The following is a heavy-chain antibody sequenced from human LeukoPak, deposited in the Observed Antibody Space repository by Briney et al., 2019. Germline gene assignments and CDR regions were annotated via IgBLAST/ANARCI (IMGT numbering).Heavy chain of an antibody. CDR1: GDSISSSNSY. CDR3: ARPNYYDSSGYPLGTFDY. J-gene: IGHJ4*02. D-gene: IGHD3-22*01. Sequence: SETLSLTCTVSGDSISSSNSYWGWIRQPPGKGLEWIGSIYYSGSTYYNPPLKSRVTISVDTSKNQFSLKLSSVTAADTAVYYCARPNYYDSSGYPLGTFDYWGQGTLVTVSS. CDR2: IYYSGST. V-gene: IGHV4-39*01.